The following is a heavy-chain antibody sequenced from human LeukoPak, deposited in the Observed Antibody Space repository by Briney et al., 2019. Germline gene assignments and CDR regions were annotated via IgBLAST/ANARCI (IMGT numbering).Heavy chain of an antibody. CDR3: AREGYCSGGSCYPGAFDI. V-gene: IGHV1-69*05. J-gene: IGHJ3*02. CDR1: GGTFSSYA. CDR2: IIPIFGTA. Sequence: SVKVSCKASGGTFSSYAISWVRQAPGQGLEWMGRIIPIFGTANYAQKFQGRVTITTDESTSTAYMELSSLRSEDTAVNYCAREGYCSGGSCYPGAFDIWGQGTMVTVSS. D-gene: IGHD2-15*01.